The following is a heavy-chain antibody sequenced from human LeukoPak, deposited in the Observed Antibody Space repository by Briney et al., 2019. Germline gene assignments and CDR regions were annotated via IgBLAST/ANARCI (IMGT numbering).Heavy chain of an antibody. Sequence: GEFLKISCKGSGYSFTDYWIGWVRQMPGKGLEWMGIIYPGDSDTRYSPSFQGQVTISADKSISTAYLQWSSLKALDTAMYYCARGYCSGTSCHWGFLDIWGQGTMVTVSS. D-gene: IGHD2-15*01. J-gene: IGHJ3*02. V-gene: IGHV5-51*01. CDR2: IYPGDSDT. CDR1: GYSFTDYW. CDR3: ARGYCSGTSCHWGFLDI.